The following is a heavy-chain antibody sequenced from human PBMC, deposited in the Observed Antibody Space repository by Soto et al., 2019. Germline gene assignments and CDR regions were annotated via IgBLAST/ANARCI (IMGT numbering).Heavy chain of an antibody. Sequence: GGSLRLSCAASGFTFSSYAMSWVRQAPGKGLEWVSAISGSGGSTYYADSVKGRFTISRDNSKNTLYLQMNSLRAEDTAVYYCAKGGGELAYCGGDCYLFSFDYWGQGTLVTVSS. CDR3: AKGGGELAYCGGDCYLFSFDY. CDR2: ISGSGGST. CDR1: GFTFSSYA. D-gene: IGHD2-21*01. V-gene: IGHV3-23*01. J-gene: IGHJ4*02.